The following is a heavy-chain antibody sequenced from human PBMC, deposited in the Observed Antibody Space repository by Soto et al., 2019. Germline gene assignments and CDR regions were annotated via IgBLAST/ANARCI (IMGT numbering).Heavy chain of an antibody. Sequence: ASVKVSCKASGYTFTSYDINWVRQATGQGLEWMGWMNPNSGNTGYAQKFQGRVTMTRNTSISTAYMELSSLRSDDTAVYYCASETAAMPYYYYYGMDVWGQGTTVTVSS. J-gene: IGHJ6*02. CDR1: GYTFTSYD. D-gene: IGHD2-2*01. CDR3: ASETAAMPYYYYYGMDV. CDR2: MNPNSGNT. V-gene: IGHV1-8*01.